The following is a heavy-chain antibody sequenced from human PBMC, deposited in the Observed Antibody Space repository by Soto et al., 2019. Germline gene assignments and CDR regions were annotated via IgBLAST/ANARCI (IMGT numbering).Heavy chain of an antibody. J-gene: IGHJ6*02. Sequence: PSETLSLTCTVSGGSIRSGDYYRSWIRQPPGKGLEWIGYIYYSGRTYYNPSLKSRFTISVDTSKNQFSLKLSSVTAADTAVYYCARGGHSGYDTAAGYYYYYGMDVWGQGTTVTVSS. D-gene: IGHD5-12*01. CDR2: IYYSGRT. CDR1: GGSIRSGDYY. CDR3: ARGGHSGYDTAAGYYYYYGMDV. V-gene: IGHV4-30-4*01.